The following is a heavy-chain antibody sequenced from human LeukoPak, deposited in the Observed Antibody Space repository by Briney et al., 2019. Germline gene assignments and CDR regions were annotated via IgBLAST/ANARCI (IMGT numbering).Heavy chain of an antibody. CDR1: GYTFTGYY. CDR3: AFSSYSSNSLDY. J-gene: IGHJ4*02. Sequence: ASVTVSCKASGYTFTGYYIHWVRQAPGQGLEWMGWINPNSGGTNYAQKFQGWVTMTRDTSISTAYMELSRLRSDDTAVYYCAFSSYSSNSLDYWGQGTLVTVPS. V-gene: IGHV1-2*04. CDR2: INPNSGGT. D-gene: IGHD2-2*01.